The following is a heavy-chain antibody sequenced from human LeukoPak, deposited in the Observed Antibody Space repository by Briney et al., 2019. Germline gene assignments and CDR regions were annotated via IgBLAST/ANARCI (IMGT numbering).Heavy chain of an antibody. CDR3: ARSEWLVRGWFDP. V-gene: IGHV1-46*01. D-gene: IGHD6-19*01. CDR1: GYTFTSYY. CDR2: INPSGGST. Sequence: ASVKVSCKASGYTFTSYYMHWVRQAPGQGLEWMGIINPSGGSTSYAQKFQGRVTMTRDTSTSTVYMELSGLRSEDTAVYYCARSEWLVRGWFDPWGQGTLVTVSS. J-gene: IGHJ5*02.